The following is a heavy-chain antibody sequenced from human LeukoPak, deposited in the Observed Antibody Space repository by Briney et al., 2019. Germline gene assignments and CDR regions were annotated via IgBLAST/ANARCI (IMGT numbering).Heavy chain of an antibody. CDR1: GDSISTYY. J-gene: IGHJ4*02. CDR3: ARAVGGDGSGSL. D-gene: IGHD3-10*01. CDR2: IYYRMTS. V-gene: IGHV4-59*01. Sequence: SETLSLTCTVSGDSISTYYWSWIRQPPGKGLEWIGYIYYRMTSDYNPSLKSRVTMSVDMSTRQISLKLSSVTAAGTAVYYCARAVGGDGSGSLWGPGTLVTVSS.